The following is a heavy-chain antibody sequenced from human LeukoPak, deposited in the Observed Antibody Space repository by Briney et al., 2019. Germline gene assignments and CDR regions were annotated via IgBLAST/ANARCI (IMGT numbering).Heavy chain of an antibody. CDR2: FRSKAYGGTL. CDR3: TRDCSGGNCYEEMDS. J-gene: IGHJ4*02. Sequence: TGGSLRLSCTTSGFTFDVFSMSWVRQAPGKGLEWVGFFRSKAYGGTLEYAASVRGRFTISRDDSKNIGYLQMNSLKTEDTAVYYCTRDCSGGNCYEEMDSWGQGTLVTVSS. CDR1: GFTFDVFS. V-gene: IGHV3-49*04. D-gene: IGHD2-15*01.